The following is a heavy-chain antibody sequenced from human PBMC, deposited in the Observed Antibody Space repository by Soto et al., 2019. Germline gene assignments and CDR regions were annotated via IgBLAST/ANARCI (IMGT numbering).Heavy chain of an antibody. CDR3: AYSNVGRGVIIPTGGYFDS. CDR2: IIPIFGTA. CDR1: GGTFSSYA. D-gene: IGHD3-10*01. Sequence: QVQLVQSGAEVKKPGSSVKVSCKASGGTFSSYAISWVRQAPGQGLEWMGGIIPIFGTANYAQKFQGRVTITADESTRTAYMELSSLRSDDTAEYYGAYSNVGRGVIIPTGGYFDSWGQGTLVTVSS. V-gene: IGHV1-69*01. J-gene: IGHJ4*02.